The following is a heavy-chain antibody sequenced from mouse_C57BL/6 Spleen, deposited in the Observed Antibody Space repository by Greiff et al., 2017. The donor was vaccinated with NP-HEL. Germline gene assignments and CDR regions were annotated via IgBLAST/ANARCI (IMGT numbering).Heavy chain of an antibody. V-gene: IGHV1-4*01. J-gene: IGHJ3*01. CDR2: INPSSGYT. D-gene: IGHD2-3*01. Sequence: QVQLQQSGAELARPGASVKMSCKASGYTFTSYTMHWVKQRPGQGLEWIGYINPSSGYTKYNQKFKDKATLTADKSFSTAYMQLSSLTSEDSAVYYCARSGYDAGFAYWGQGTLVTVSA. CDR1: GYTFTSYT. CDR3: ARSGYDAGFAY.